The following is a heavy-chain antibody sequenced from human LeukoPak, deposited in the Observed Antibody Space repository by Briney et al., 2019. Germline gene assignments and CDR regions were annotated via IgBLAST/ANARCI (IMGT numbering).Heavy chain of an antibody. J-gene: IGHJ6*03. V-gene: IGHV4-38-2*02. D-gene: IGHD3-10*01. CDR3: ARSGPYYYHYMDV. CDR2: IYHSGST. CDR1: GYSITRGYY. Sequence: SETLSLTCTVSGYSITRGYYWGWIRQPPGKGLEWIGSIYHSGSTYYNPSLKSRVDISVDTSKNQFSLKLNSVTAADTAVYYCARSGPYYYHYMDVWGKGTTVTVSS.